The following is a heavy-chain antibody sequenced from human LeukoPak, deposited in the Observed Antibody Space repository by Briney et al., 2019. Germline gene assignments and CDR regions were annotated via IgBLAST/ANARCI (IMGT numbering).Heavy chain of an antibody. CDR1: GFTFSSYA. CDR3: ARGPASYQLLKTEYYYYGMDV. Sequence: GGSLRLSCAASGFTFSSYAMHWVRQAPGKGLEWVAVISYDGSNKYYADSVKGRFTISRDDSKNTLYLQMNSLRAEDTAVYYCARGPASYQLLKTEYYYYGMDVWGKGTTVTVSS. CDR2: ISYDGSNK. D-gene: IGHD2-2*01. V-gene: IGHV3-30*04. J-gene: IGHJ6*04.